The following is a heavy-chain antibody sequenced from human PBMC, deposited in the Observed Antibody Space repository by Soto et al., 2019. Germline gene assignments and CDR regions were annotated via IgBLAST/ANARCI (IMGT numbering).Heavy chain of an antibody. D-gene: IGHD1-26*01. Sequence: SETLSLTCTVSGGSISSGIYYWSWIRQDPGTGLEWIGHIYYSGSTYYNPSLKSRVSISVDTSKNQFSLKLTSVTAADTAVYYCARVARGRVVGATPPCFDYWGQGTLVTVSS. CDR3: ARVARGRVVGATPPCFDY. J-gene: IGHJ4*02. CDR1: GGSISSGIYY. V-gene: IGHV4-31*03. CDR2: IYYSGST.